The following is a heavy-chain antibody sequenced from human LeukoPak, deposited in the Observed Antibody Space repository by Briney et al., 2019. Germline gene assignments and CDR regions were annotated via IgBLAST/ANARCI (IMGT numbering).Heavy chain of an antibody. CDR1: GSTFSDSL. CDR2: ISSSRSDT. D-gene: IGHD5-24*01. V-gene: IGHV3-11*06. J-gene: IGHJ4*02. Sequence: PGGCRSLACAASGSTFSDSLMIWNRQAPGKGLEWVSYISSSRSDTNYADSVKGRFTISRDNAKNSLYLQMNSLRAEDTAVYYCARGSRTIELGDDYWGQG. CDR3: ARGSRTIELGDDY.